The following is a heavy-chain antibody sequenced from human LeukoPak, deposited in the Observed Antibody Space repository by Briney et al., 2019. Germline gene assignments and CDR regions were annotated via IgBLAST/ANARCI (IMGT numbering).Heavy chain of an antibody. J-gene: IGHJ4*02. V-gene: IGHV3-23*01. CDR3: AKVYDFWSGYYLDY. D-gene: IGHD3-3*01. CDR1: RFTFSSYA. CDR2: ISGSGGST. Sequence: GGSLRLSCAASRFTFSSYAMSWVRQAPGKGLEWVSAISGSGGSTYYADSVKGRFTISRDNSKNTLYLQMNSLRAEDTAVYYCAKVYDFWSGYYLDYWGQGTLVTVSS.